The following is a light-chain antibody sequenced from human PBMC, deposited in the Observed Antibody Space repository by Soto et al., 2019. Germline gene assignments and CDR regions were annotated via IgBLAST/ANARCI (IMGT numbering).Light chain of an antibody. CDR3: QQANSFPFT. Sequence: DIQMTQSPSSVSASVGDRVTISCRASQRIANWVAWYQQKPGKAPHLLIYAASTLQSGAPSRFSGSGSGTDFIFNISSLQPEDSATYYCQQANSFPFTFGPGTKVDV. CDR1: QRIANW. V-gene: IGKV1-12*01. J-gene: IGKJ3*01. CDR2: AAS.